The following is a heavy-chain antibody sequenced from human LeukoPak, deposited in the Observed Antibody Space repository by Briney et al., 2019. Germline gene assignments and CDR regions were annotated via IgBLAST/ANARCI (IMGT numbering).Heavy chain of an antibody. V-gene: IGHV4-4*07. CDR3: ARASNYDFWSGVPLLDL. J-gene: IGHJ2*01. CDR2: IFTSGST. Sequence: LETLSLTCTVSGGSISSYYWSWVRQPAGKGLGGGGRIFTSGSTNYNPSLKRRVTMSVATSKNQYSLKLSSATAADTAGYYCARASNYDFWSGVPLLDLWGRGTLVTVSS. D-gene: IGHD3-3*01. CDR1: GGSISSYY.